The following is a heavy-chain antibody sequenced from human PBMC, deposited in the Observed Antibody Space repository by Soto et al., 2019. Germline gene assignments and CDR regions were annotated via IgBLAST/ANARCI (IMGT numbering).Heavy chain of an antibody. CDR2: IYPGDSDT. J-gene: IGHJ6*02. D-gene: IGHD3-3*01. V-gene: IGHV5-51*01. CDR1: GYSFTSYL. Sequence: GESLKISCKGSGYSFTSYLICWVRQMPVKGLEWMGIIYPGDSDTRYSPSFQGQVTISADKSISTAYLQWSSLKASDTAMYYCARHEVLRFLEWFPHAGMDVCGQGTTVPVCS. CDR3: ARHEVLRFLEWFPHAGMDV.